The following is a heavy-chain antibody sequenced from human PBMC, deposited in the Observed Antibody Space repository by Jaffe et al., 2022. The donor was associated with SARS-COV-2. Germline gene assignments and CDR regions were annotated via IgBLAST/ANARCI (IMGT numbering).Heavy chain of an antibody. Sequence: EVQLVQSGAEVKKPGDSLKISCKGSGYSFTSYWIGWVRQMPGTGLEWMGIIYPGDSDTRYSPSFQGQVTISADKSISTAYLQWNSLKASDTAMYYCARRRGAVATLTGFFNGMDVWGQGTTVTVSS. CDR2: IYPGDSDT. CDR3: ARRRGAVATLTGFFNGMDV. D-gene: IGHD6-19*01. J-gene: IGHJ6*02. CDR1: GYSFTSYW. V-gene: IGHV5-51*01.